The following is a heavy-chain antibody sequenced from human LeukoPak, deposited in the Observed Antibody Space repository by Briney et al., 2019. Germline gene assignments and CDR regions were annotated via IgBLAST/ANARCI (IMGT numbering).Heavy chain of an antibody. D-gene: IGHD6-19*01. V-gene: IGHV4-39*01. CDR3: ARHPGWGEFDY. CDR1: GGSISSSSYY. J-gene: IGHJ4*02. CDR2: IYYSGST. Sequence: SETLSLTCTVSGGSISSSSYYWGWIRQPPGKGLEWIGSIYYSGSTYYNPSLKSRVTISVDTSKNQFSLKLSSVTAADTAVYYCARHPGWGEFDYWGQGTLLTVSS.